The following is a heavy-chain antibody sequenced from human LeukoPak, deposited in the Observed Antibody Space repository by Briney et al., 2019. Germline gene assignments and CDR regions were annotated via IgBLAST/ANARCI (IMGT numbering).Heavy chain of an antibody. CDR1: GFMFSDYY. CDR3: ARDYRIGSGDYFDL. CDR2: ISTSGDVI. V-gene: IGHV3-11*01. J-gene: IGHJ3*01. Sequence: PGGSLRLSCDASGFMFSDYYMGWIRQAPGQGLECISYISTSGDVIVYADSVKGRFTISRDNAKNSLYLQMNSLRVEDAAVYYCARDYRIGSGDYFDLWGQGTVVTVSS. D-gene: IGHD4-17*01.